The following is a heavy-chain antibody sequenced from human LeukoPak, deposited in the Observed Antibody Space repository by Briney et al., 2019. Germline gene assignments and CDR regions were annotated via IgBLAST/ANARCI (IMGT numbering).Heavy chain of an antibody. CDR3: AKGTYYYILTGDHYYMDV. Sequence: PGGSMRLSCAASGLTFSSYGMHWVRQAPGKGLEWVAFILYDGSNQYYADSVKGRFTISRDNSKNTLYLQMNSLRAEDTAVYYCAKGTYYYILTGDHYYMDVWGRGTTVAISS. V-gene: IGHV3-30*02. J-gene: IGHJ6*03. D-gene: IGHD3-9*01. CDR2: ILYDGSNQ. CDR1: GLTFSSYG.